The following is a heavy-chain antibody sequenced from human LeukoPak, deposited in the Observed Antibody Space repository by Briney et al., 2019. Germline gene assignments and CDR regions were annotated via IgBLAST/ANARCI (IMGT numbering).Heavy chain of an antibody. Sequence: SETLSLTCTISGGSISGASIRGTTYYWGCVRQPPGKGLEWIGSIYYNGHTFFNPSLKSRVTMSLDTSRNQVSLKLSSVTAADTAIYYCARDQRMAGSPDAFDIWGQGTMVTVSS. J-gene: IGHJ3*02. V-gene: IGHV4-39*07. D-gene: IGHD6-19*01. CDR3: ARDQRMAGSPDAFDI. CDR1: GGSISGASIRGTTYY. CDR2: IYYNGHT.